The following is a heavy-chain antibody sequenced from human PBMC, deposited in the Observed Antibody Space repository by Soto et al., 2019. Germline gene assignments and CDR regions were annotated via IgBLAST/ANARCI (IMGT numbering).Heavy chain of an antibody. CDR1: GGSISSGDYY. CDR3: ARRDRSGFSYWLDT. D-gene: IGHD3-22*01. CDR2: IYFSGTT. Sequence: PSETLSLTCTVSGGSISSGDYYWSWIRQHPGKGLEWIGTIYFSGTTYYNPSLKSRVTISVDTSKNQFSLNLSSVTAADTAVYYCARRDRSGFSYWLDTWGQGTLVTASS. J-gene: IGHJ5*02. V-gene: IGHV4-31*03.